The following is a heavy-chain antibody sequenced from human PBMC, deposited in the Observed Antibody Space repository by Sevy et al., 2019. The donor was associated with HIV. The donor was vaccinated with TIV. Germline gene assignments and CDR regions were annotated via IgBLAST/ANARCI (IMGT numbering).Heavy chain of an antibody. CDR1: GYTFTSYG. D-gene: IGHD5-18*01. Sequence: ASVKVSCKASGYTFTSYGISWVRQAPGQGLEWMGWISAYNGNTNYAQMLQGRVTMTTDTSTSTAYMELRSLRSDDTAVYYCARAGIQLWRSPAFDIWGQGTMVTVSS. V-gene: IGHV1-18*01. CDR3: ARAGIQLWRSPAFDI. J-gene: IGHJ3*02. CDR2: ISAYNGNT.